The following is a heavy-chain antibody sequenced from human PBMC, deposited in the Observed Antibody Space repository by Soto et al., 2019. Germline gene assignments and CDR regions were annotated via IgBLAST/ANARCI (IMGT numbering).Heavy chain of an antibody. CDR3: AKKSRLEI. V-gene: IGHV3-23*01. CDR2: FGGSGVST. Sequence: EVQLLESGGGLVQPGGSLRLSCVASGFTFSDYAMSWVRQAPGKGLEWVSAFGGSGVSTYYADSVKGRFAISRDNSRNTWYLQVNSLRAEDTAIYYCAKKSRLEIWGQGTMVTVSS. D-gene: IGHD6-25*01. CDR1: GFTFSDYA. J-gene: IGHJ3*02.